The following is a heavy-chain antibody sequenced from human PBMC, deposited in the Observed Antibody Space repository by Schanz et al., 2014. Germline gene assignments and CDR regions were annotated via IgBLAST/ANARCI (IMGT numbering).Heavy chain of an antibody. D-gene: IGHD1-1*01. Sequence: EAQLLESGGGLVQPGGSLRLSCAASGFTFSSYAMSWVRQAPGKGLEWVSYVSRSTPDIYYADSVKGRFTMSRDNAKNSLYLEMNSLRAEDTALYYCARDRRNADLDYWGQGTLVTVSS. CDR2: VSRSTPDI. CDR3: ARDRRNADLDY. CDR1: GFTFSSYA. V-gene: IGHV3-48*01. J-gene: IGHJ4*02.